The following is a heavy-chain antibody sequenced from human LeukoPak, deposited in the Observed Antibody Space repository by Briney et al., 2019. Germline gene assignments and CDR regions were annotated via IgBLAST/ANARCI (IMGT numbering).Heavy chain of an antibody. D-gene: IGHD3-22*01. CDR3: ARVRYYYDSSGYPINWFDP. CDR1: GYTFTSYD. V-gene: IGHV1-8*03. J-gene: IGHJ5*02. Sequence: ASVKVSCTASGYTFTSYDINWVRQATGQGLEWMGWMNPNSGNTGYAQKFQGRVTITRNTSISTAYMELSSLRSEDTAVYYCARVRYYYDSSGYPINWFDPWGQGTLVTVSS. CDR2: MNPNSGNT.